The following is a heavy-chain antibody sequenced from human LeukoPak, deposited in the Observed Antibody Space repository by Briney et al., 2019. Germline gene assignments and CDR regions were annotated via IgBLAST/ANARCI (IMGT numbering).Heavy chain of an antibody. D-gene: IGHD4-17*01. Sequence: ASVKVSCKASGYTFTSYYMHWMRQAPGQGLEWMGIINPSGGSTSYAQKLQGRVTMTTDTSTSTAYMELKSLRSADTAVYYCAREGVYGDYVDYWGQGTLVTVSS. CDR2: INPSGGST. CDR3: AREGVYGDYVDY. V-gene: IGHV1-46*01. J-gene: IGHJ4*02. CDR1: GYTFTSYY.